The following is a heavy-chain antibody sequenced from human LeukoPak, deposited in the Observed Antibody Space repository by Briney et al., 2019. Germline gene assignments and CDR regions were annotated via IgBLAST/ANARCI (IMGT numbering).Heavy chain of an antibody. CDR1: GFTFSSYA. J-gene: IGHJ4*02. Sequence: GGSLRLSCAASGFTFSSYAMSWVRQAPGKGLEWVSAISGSGGSTYYADSVKGRFTISRDNSKNTLYLQMNSLRAKDTAVYYCAKDSGGVLWFGDFDPGYWGQGTLVTVSS. V-gene: IGHV3-23*01. D-gene: IGHD3-10*01. CDR2: ISGSGGST. CDR3: AKDSGGVLWFGDFDPGY.